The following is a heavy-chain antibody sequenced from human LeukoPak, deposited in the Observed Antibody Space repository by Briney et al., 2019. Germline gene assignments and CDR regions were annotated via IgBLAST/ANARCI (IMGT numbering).Heavy chain of an antibody. CDR2: IRSNGDTA. V-gene: IGHV3-23*01. CDR3: VKGQELDDGVFDS. J-gene: IGHJ4*02. CDR1: GFPLSSIA. D-gene: IGHD1-1*01. Sequence: PGGSLRLSCAASGFPLSSIAMTWVSQAPGKGLEWVSTIRSNGDTAYNADSVRGRFAISRDNSKNGLFLQMNSQRVEDTARYYCVKGQELDDGVFDSWGQGTLVTVSS.